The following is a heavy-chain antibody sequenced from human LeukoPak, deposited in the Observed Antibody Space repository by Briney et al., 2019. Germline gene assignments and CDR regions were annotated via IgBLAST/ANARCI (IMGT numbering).Heavy chain of an antibody. D-gene: IGHD3-22*01. V-gene: IGHV3-7*01. CDR3: ARILTHYYDSSGYPRTFDY. CDR2: IKQDGSEK. J-gene: IGHJ4*02. Sequence: PGGSLRLSCAASGFTFSSYWMSWVRQAPGKGLEWVANIKQDGSEKYYVDSVKGRFTISRDNAKNSLYLQMNSLRAEDTAVYYCARILTHYYDSSGYPRTFDYWGQGTPVTVSS. CDR1: GFTFSSYW.